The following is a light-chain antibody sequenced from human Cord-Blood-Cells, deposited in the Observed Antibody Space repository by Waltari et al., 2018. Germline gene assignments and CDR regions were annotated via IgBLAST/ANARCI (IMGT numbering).Light chain of an antibody. CDR3: QQYNSYSYT. Sequence: DIQMTQSPYTLSASVGDRVTITCRASQSISSWLAWYQQKPGKAPKLLIYDASSLESGVTSRFSGSGSGTEFTLTISSLQPDDFATYYCQQYNSYSYTFGQGTKLEIK. V-gene: IGKV1-5*01. CDR1: QSISSW. CDR2: DAS. J-gene: IGKJ2*01.